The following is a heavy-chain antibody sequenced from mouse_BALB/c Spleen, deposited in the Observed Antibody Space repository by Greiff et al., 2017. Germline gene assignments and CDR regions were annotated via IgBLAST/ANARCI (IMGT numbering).Heavy chain of an antibody. CDR1: GYTFTSYW. CDR3: AKGSYDEGGECDAY. Sequence: VQLQQPGAELVKPGASVKLSCKASGYTFTSYWMHWVKQRPGQGLEWIGEIDPSDSYTNYNQKFKGKATLTVDKSSSTAYMQLSSLTSEDSAVYYCAKGSYDEGGECDAYWGQGTLVTVSA. CDR2: IDPSDSYT. V-gene: IGHV1-69*02. J-gene: IGHJ3*01. D-gene: IGHD2-12*01.